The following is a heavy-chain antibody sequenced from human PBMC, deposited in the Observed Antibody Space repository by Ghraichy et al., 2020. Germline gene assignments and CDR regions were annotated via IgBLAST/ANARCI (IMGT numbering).Heavy chain of an antibody. CDR1: GGSISSYY. CDR3: ARQTFIMYPDY. CDR2: IYYSGST. D-gene: IGHD3-16*01. J-gene: IGHJ4*02. Sequence: SETLSLTCTVSGGSISSYYWSWIRQPPGKGLEWIGYIYYSGSTNYNPSLKSRVTISVDTSKNQFSLKLSSVTAADTAVYYCARQTFIMYPDYWGQGTLVTVSS. V-gene: IGHV4-59*08.